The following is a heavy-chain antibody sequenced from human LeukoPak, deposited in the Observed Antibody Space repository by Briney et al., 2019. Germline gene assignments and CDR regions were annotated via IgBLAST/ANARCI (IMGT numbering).Heavy chain of an antibody. V-gene: IGHV3-48*04. CDR3: ARDRDGDYFTTFFDY. Sequence: PGGSLRLSCAASGFTFSSYGMSWVRQAPGKGLEWVSYISSSGSTIYYADSVKGRFTISRDNAKNSLYLQMNSLRAEDTAVYYCARDRDGDYFTTFFDYWGQGTLVTVSS. D-gene: IGHD4-17*01. CDR2: ISSSGSTI. J-gene: IGHJ4*02. CDR1: GFTFSSYG.